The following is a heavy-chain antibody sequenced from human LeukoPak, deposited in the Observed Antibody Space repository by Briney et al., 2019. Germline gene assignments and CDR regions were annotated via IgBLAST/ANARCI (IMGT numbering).Heavy chain of an antibody. CDR3: ASGSAVAGAYYFDY. CDR2: ISAYNGNT. Sequence: GASVKVSCKASGYTFTTYGISWVGQAPGQGLEWMGWISAYNGNTNYAQKLQGRVTMTTDTSTSTAYMELRSLRSDVTAVYYCASGSAVAGAYYFDYWGQGTLVTVSS. D-gene: IGHD6-19*01. V-gene: IGHV1-18*01. CDR1: GYTFTTYG. J-gene: IGHJ4*02.